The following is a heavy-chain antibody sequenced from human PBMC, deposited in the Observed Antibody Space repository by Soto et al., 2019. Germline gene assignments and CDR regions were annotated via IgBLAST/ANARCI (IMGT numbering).Heavy chain of an antibody. CDR2: ISGSGGTT. CDR1: GFTFYSYA. CDR3: AKAHSFVELTPFDY. V-gene: IGHV3-23*01. J-gene: IGHJ4*02. D-gene: IGHD1-7*01. Sequence: EVQLLESWGGLVQPRGSLRLSCAAYGFTFYSYAMTWVRQAPGKGLEWVSSISGSGGTTYYADSVKGRFTISRDSSKNTLYLQMNSLRTEDTAVYYCAKAHSFVELTPFDYWGQGSLVTVSS.